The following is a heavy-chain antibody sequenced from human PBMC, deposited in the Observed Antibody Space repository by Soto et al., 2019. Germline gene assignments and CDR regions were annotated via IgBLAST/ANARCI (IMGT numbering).Heavy chain of an antibody. CDR1: GDSVSAISAA. CDR2: TYYRSKWYN. J-gene: IGHJ5*02. D-gene: IGHD3-16*01. CDR3: AGEYEDALSQPNWFDP. Sequence: PSQTLSLTCAISGDSVSAISAAWNWIRQSPSGGLEWLGKTYYRSKWYNDYGVSVKSRITISPDTSKNQVSLQLHSVTPEDTAIYYCAGEYEDALSQPNWFDPWGQGTLVTVSS. V-gene: IGHV6-1*01.